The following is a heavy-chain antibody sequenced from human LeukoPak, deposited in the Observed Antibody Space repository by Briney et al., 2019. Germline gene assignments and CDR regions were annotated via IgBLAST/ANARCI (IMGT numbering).Heavy chain of an antibody. CDR3: AKDATYYYDSSGPLDF. CDR1: GFTFSSYG. D-gene: IGHD3-22*01. J-gene: IGHJ4*02. Sequence: GGSLRLSCAASGFTFSSYGMHWVRQAPGKGLEWVAVISYDGSNKYYADSVKGRFTISRDNSKNTLYLQMNSLRAEDTAVYYCAKDATYYYDSSGPLDFWGQGTLVTVSS. V-gene: IGHV3-30*18. CDR2: ISYDGSNK.